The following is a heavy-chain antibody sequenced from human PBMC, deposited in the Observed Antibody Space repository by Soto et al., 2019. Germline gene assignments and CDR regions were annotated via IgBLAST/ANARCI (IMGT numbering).Heavy chain of an antibody. CDR3: ARDPAP. CDR1: GGSITRGGYY. J-gene: IGHJ5*02. Sequence: QVQLQESGPGLVKPAETLSLTCTVSGGSITRGGYYWIWIRQHPGKGREWIGYIYNSGTTYYNTSLKSRVTISVDTSKNQFSLKLTSVTAADTAVYYCARDPAPWGQGTLVTVSS. V-gene: IGHV4-31*03. CDR2: IYNSGTT.